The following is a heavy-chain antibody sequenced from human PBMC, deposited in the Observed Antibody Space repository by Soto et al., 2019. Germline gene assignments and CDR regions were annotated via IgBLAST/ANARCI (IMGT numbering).Heavy chain of an antibody. V-gene: IGHV3-21*01. D-gene: IGHD2-2*01. J-gene: IGHJ6*02. CDR2: ISSSSSYI. CDR1: GFTFSSYS. Sequence: EVQLVESGGGLVKPGGSLRLSCAASGFTFSSYSMNWVRQAPGKGLEWVSSISSSSSYIYYADSVKGRFTISRDNAKNSLYLQMNSLRAEDTALYYCARGGGCSSTSCYYYGYYGMVVWGQGTTVTVSS. CDR3: ARGGGCSSTSCYYYGYYGMVV.